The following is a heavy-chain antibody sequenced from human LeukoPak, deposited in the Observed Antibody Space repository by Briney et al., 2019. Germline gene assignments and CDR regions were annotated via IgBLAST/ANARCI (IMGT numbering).Heavy chain of an antibody. CDR2: INHSGST. CDR3: ASRDCSSTSCHEGYNWFDP. Sequence: KPSETLSLTCAVYGGSFSGYYWSWLRQPPGKGLEWIGEINHSGSTNYNPSLKSRVTISVDTSKNQFSLKLTSVTAADTAVYYCASRDCSSTSCHEGYNWFDPWGQGSLVSVSS. D-gene: IGHD2-2*01. CDR1: GGSFSGYY. J-gene: IGHJ5*02. V-gene: IGHV4-34*01.